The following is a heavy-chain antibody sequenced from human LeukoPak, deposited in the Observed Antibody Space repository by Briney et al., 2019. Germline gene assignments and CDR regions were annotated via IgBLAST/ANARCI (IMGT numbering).Heavy chain of an antibody. J-gene: IGHJ4*02. D-gene: IGHD3-22*01. CDR1: GFTFSSYS. CDR3: ARAVYDSSVDY. V-gene: IGHV3-21*01. Sequence: GGSLRLSCAASGFTFSSYSMNWVRQAPGRGLEWVSFISSSRNYIYYADSVKGRFTISRDNAKNSVYLQMNSLRAEDTAVYYCARAVYDSSVDYWGQGTLVTVSS. CDR2: ISSSRNYI.